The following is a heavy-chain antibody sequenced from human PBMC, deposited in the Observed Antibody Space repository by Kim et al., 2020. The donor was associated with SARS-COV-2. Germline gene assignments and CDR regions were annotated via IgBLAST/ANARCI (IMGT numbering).Heavy chain of an antibody. V-gene: IGHV7-4-1*02. CDR2: INTNTGNP. CDR3: ARPRGPTRSSEDAFDI. Sequence: ASVKVSCKASGYTFTSYAMNWVRQAPGQGLEWMGWINTNTGNPTYAQGFTGRFVFSLDTSVSTAYLQISSLKAEDTAMYYCARPRGPTRSSEDAFDIWGQGTMVTVSS. CDR1: GYTFTSYA. J-gene: IGHJ3*02. D-gene: IGHD6-25*01.